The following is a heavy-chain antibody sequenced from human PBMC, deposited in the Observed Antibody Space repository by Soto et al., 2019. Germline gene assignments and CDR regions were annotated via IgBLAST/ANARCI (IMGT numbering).Heavy chain of an antibody. J-gene: IGHJ3*02. V-gene: IGHV3-23*01. CDR1: GFTFSSYA. CDR2: ISGSGGST. D-gene: IGHD6-13*01. CDR3: GKKMYSSSRDAFDI. Sequence: PGGSLRLSCAASGFTFSSYAMSWVRQAPGKGLEWVSAISGSGGSTYYADCVKGRLTISRDNAKNTLYLQMNSLRAEDTAVYYCGKKMYSSSRDAFDIWGQGTMVTVSS.